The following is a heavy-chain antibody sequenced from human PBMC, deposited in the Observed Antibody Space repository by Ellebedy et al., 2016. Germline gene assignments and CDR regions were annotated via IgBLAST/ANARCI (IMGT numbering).Heavy chain of an antibody. CDR2: IKQDGSEK. D-gene: IGHD2-8*01. CDR3: VTRHNGAFDL. Sequence: GGSLRLXCAASGFTFSSYWMSWVRQAPGKGLEWVANIKQDGSEKYYVDSVKGRFTISRDNSKKTLYLQMNGLGVEDTAVYYCVTRHNGAFDLWGQGTMVTVSS. CDR1: GFTFSSYW. V-gene: IGHV3-7*03. J-gene: IGHJ3*01.